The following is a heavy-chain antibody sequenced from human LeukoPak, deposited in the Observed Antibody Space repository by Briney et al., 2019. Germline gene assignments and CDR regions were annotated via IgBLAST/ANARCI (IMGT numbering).Heavy chain of an antibody. J-gene: IGHJ4*02. D-gene: IGHD2-21*02. CDR1: GYTFTSYH. Sequence: ASVKVSCKTSGYTFTSYHMHWVRQASGQGLEWMGIINPSGGSTSYAQKFQGRVTMTRDTSTSTLYMELSSLRSEDTAVYYCARAGLLVGGFDYWGQGTLVTVST. CDR3: ARAGLLVGGFDY. V-gene: IGHV1-46*01. CDR2: INPSGGST.